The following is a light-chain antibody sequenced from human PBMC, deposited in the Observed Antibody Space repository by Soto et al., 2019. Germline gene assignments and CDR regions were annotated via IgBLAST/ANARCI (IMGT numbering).Light chain of an antibody. CDR1: QSVSSN. Sequence: EIVMTQSASTLSGSAGERATLSCRASQSVSSNLAWYQQKPGQAPRLLIYGASTRATGIPARFSGSGSGTEFTLTISSLQSEDFAVYYCQQYNNWLITFGQGTRLEIK. CDR3: QQYNNWLIT. CDR2: GAS. V-gene: IGKV3-15*01. J-gene: IGKJ5*01.